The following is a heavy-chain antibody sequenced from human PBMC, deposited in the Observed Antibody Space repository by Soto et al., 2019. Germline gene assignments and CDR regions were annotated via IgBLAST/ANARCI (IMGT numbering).Heavy chain of an antibody. J-gene: IGHJ4*02. CDR3: ARGMTPPGAPAWYYFDS. V-gene: IGHV4-4*07. CDR2: FSLSGTT. CDR1: GASITGSSY. Sequence: PSETLSLTCTVSGASITGSSYWSWIRQPAGKGLEWIGRFSLSGTTSYNPSLRSRVTMSVDVSKNQFSLRLTSVTAADTALYYCARGMTPPGAPAWYYFDSWGQGTLVTVSS. D-gene: IGHD2-8*02.